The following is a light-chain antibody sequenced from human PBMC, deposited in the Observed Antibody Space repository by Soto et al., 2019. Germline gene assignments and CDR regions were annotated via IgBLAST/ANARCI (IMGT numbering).Light chain of an antibody. J-gene: IGLJ2*01. V-gene: IGLV1-44*01. CDR2: GHN. CDR3: AAWDDSLNGRV. CDR1: SSSIGSNT. Sequence: QSVLTRPPSASGTPGQRVTISCSGSSSSIGSNTVTWYQQLPGTAPKLLIYGHNQRPSGVPDRFSGSKSGTSASLAISGLQSEDEADYYCAAWDDSLNGRVFGGGTKLTVL.